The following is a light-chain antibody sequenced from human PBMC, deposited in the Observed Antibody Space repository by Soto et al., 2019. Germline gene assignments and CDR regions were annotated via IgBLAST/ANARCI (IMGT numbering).Light chain of an antibody. Sequence: QSVLTQPPSASGTAGQVVTISCSGGDSNIGSNSVYWYQHLPRMAPKLLIYYNNQRPSGVPDRFSGSRSGTSASQTIVGLRSEDEAVYYCAAWDASLSACVLGNGTKVTVL. J-gene: IGLJ1*01. CDR2: YNN. V-gene: IGLV1-47*02. CDR1: DSNIGSNS. CDR3: AAWDASLSACV.